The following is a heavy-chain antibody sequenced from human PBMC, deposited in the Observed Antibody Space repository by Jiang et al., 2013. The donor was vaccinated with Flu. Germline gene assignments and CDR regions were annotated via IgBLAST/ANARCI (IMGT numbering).Heavy chain of an antibody. CDR3: AKGGVVVTSANTN. Sequence: SSYAMNWVRQAPGKGLEWVSAIDAGSAGTYYADSVKGRFIIFRDNSKNTLYLQMNSLTAEDTAVYYCAKGGVVVTSANTNWGQGTLVTVSS. CDR2: IDAGSAGT. J-gene: IGHJ4*02. D-gene: IGHD2-15*01. CDR1: SSYA. V-gene: IGHV3-23*01.